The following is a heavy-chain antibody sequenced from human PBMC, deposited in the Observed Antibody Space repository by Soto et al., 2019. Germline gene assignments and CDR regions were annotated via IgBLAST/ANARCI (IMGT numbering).Heavy chain of an antibody. V-gene: IGHV3-7*01. Sequence: GGSLRLSCAASGFPFSSLWVNWVRQAPGKGLEWVAIIKKDGSEKLYVDSVKGRFTISRDNARNSLYLEMNSLRAEDTAVYYCVAGSGWLPDFWGQGTLVTVSS. J-gene: IGHJ4*02. CDR3: VAGSGWLPDF. CDR2: IKKDGSEK. D-gene: IGHD6-19*01. CDR1: GFPFSSLW.